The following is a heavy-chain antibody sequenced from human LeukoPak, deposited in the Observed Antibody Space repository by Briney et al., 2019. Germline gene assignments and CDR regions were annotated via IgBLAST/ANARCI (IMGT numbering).Heavy chain of an antibody. V-gene: IGHV4-30-2*01. CDR3: ARSSSIVGARGFDY. J-gene: IGHJ4*02. Sequence: SETLSLTCAVSGGSISSGGYSWSWIRQPPGKGLEWIGYIYHSWSTYYNPSLKSRVTISVDRSKNQFSLKLSSVTAADTAVYYCARSSSIVGARGFDYWGQGTLVTVSS. D-gene: IGHD1-26*01. CDR2: IYHSWST. CDR1: GGSISSGGYS.